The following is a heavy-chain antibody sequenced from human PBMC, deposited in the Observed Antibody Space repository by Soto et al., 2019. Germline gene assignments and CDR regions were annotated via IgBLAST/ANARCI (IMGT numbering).Heavy chain of an antibody. CDR1: GFSLSTSGVG. CDR3: AHSRGGSRGRAV. J-gene: IGHJ6*02. CDR2: IYWDDDK. D-gene: IGHD3-10*01. V-gene: IGHV2-5*02. Sequence: QITLKESGPTLVKPTQTLTLTCTFSGFSLSTSGVGVGWIRQPPGKALEWLALIYWDDDKRYSPSLKSRLTTTKDTSKNRVVLKRTNGDLVDTATYSWAHSRGGSRGRAVWGQGTTAPVPS.